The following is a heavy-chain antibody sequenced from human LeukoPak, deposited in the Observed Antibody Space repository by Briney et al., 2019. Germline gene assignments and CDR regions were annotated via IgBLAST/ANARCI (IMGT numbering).Heavy chain of an antibody. V-gene: IGHV1-46*01. CDR2: INPSGGST. CDR3: ARALPHRRLMDTTMEQHSFYP. CDR1: GYTFTSCY. Sequence: GASVKVSCKASGYTFTSCYMHWVRQAPGQGLEWRGVINPSGGSTSYAQKFQGRVTMNRDRSTSTVYMELRSLRSEDAAVYYCARALPHRRLMDTTMEQHSFYPCGQGTLVTASP. J-gene: IGHJ5*02. D-gene: IGHD5-18*01.